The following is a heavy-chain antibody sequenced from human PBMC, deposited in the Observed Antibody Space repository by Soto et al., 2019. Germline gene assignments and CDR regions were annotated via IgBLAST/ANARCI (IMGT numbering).Heavy chain of an antibody. CDR2: IYYSGST. D-gene: IGHD1-26*01. V-gene: IGHV4-39*01. CDR1: GGSISSSSYY. CDR3: ASLRSGSYYTPEYFQH. Sequence: SETLSLTCTVSGGSISSSSYYWGWIRQPPGKWLEWIGSIYYSGSTYYNPSLKSRVTISVDTSKNQFSLKLSSVTAADTAVYYCASLRSGSYYTPEYFQHWGQGTLDTVSS. J-gene: IGHJ1*01.